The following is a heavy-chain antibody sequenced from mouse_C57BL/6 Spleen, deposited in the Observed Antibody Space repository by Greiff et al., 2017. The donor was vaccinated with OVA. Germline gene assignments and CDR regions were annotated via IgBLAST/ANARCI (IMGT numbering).Heavy chain of an antibody. Sequence: EVKLMESGGDLVKPGGSLKLSCAASGFTFSSYGMSWVRQTPDKRLEWVATISSGGSYTYYPDIVKGRFTISRDNAKNTLYLQMSSLKSEDTAMYYGARGGYSNPFDYWGQGTTLTVSS. CDR2: ISSGGSYT. D-gene: IGHD2-5*01. V-gene: IGHV5-6*01. CDR1: GFTFSSYG. J-gene: IGHJ2*01. CDR3: ARGGYSNPFDY.